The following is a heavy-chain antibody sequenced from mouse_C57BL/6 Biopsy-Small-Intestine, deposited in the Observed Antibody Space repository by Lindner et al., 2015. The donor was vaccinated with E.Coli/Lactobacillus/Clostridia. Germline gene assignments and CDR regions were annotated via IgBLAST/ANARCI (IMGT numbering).Heavy chain of an antibody. CDR2: ISDDNGDT. CDR3: ARGLGDCSGGTCYGGAY. V-gene: IGHV1-55*01. Sequence: SVKVSCKASDKTFSSYGTSWVRQAPGQGLEWMGWISDDNGDTNYAQKLQGRVTMTTDTSTNTAYVELGSLTSDDTAVYYCARGLGDCSGGTCYGGAYWGQGTLVTVSS. CDR1: DKTFSSYG. D-gene: IGHD1-2*01. J-gene: IGHJ4*01.